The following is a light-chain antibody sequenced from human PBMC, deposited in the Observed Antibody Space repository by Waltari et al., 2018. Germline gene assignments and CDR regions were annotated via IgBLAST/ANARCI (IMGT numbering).Light chain of an antibody. CDR1: QSLLGTTGYNY. V-gene: IGKV2-28*01. Sequence: DLVMTQSPLSLPVTPGESASISCRSSQSLLGTTGYNYLDCFLQKPGQSPLLLISLGSNRASGVPDRFSGSGSGTDFTLKITKVEAEDVGVYYCMQTRQTPFSFGQGTKLEIK. J-gene: IGKJ2*03. CDR2: LGS. CDR3: MQTRQTPFS.